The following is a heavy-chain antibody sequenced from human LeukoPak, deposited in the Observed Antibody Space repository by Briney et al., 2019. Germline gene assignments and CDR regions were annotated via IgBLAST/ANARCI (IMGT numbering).Heavy chain of an antibody. V-gene: IGHV1-46*01. CDR2: INPSGGST. D-gene: IGHD2-15*01. CDR1: GYTFTSYY. CDR3: ASATHPGVFDY. Sequence: ASEKVSCKASGYTFTSYYMHWVRQAPGQGLEWMGIINPSGGSTSYAQKFQGRVTMTRDMSTSTVYMELSSLRSEDTAVYYCASATHPGVFDYWGQGTLVTVSS. J-gene: IGHJ4*02.